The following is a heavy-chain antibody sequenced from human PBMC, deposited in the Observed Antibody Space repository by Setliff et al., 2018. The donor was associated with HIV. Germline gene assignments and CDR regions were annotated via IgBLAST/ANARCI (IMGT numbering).Heavy chain of an antibody. Sequence: SETLSLTCTVSGDPISSGSYYWGWIRQPPGKGLEWIGSMYYSGTTYYNPSLKSRVTISVDTSKTQFSLKLNSVTAADTAVYYCARGSDDRRGYHQRPADYWGQGTLVTVSS. CDR2: MYYSGTT. D-gene: IGHD3-22*01. CDR3: ARGSDDRRGYHQRPADY. V-gene: IGHV4-39*01. J-gene: IGHJ4*02. CDR1: GDPISSGSYY.